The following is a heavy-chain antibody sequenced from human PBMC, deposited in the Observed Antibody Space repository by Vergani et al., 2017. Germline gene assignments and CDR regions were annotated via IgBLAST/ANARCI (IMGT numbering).Heavy chain of an antibody. J-gene: IGHJ4*02. CDR2: IYYSGST. Sequence: VQLQESGPGLVKPSETLSLTCTVSGGSISSYYWSWIRQPPGKGLEWIGYIYYSGSTNYNPSLKSRVTISVDTSKNQFSLRLNSLTAADTAVYYCARRSGIVYDIFSGTQYFFDFWGQGTLVTVSS. CDR3: ARRSGIVYDIFSGTQYFFDF. D-gene: IGHD3-9*01. CDR1: GGSISSYY. V-gene: IGHV4-59*12.